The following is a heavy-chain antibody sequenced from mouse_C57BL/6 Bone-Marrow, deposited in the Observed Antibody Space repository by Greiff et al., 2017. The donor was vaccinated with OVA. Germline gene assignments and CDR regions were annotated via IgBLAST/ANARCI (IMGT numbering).Heavy chain of an antibody. CDR2: ISYDGSN. D-gene: IGHD2-12*01. CDR3: ARDNTRGIRGQYWDMDV. Sequence: VQLQQSGPGLVKPSQSLSLTCSVTGYSITSGYYWNWIRQFPGNKLEWMGYISYDGSNNYNPSLKNRISITRDTSKNQFFLKLNSVTTEDTATYYDARDNTRGIRGQYWDMDVGGTGTTVTGSA. V-gene: IGHV3-6*01. J-gene: IGHJ1*03. CDR1: GYSITSGYY.